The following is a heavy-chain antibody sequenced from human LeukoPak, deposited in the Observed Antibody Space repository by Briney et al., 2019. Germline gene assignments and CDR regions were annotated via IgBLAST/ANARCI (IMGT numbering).Heavy chain of an antibody. CDR3: ARYRYDFWSGCYYYMDV. CDR1: GYTFTGYY. J-gene: IGHJ6*03. CDR2: INPNSGGT. D-gene: IGHD3-3*01. V-gene: IGHV1-2*06. Sequence: ASVKVSCKASGYTFTGYYMHWVRQAPGQGLEWMGRINPNSGGTNYAQKFQGRVTMTRDTSISTAYMELSRLRSDDTAVYYCARYRYDFWSGCYYYMDVWGKGTTVTVSS.